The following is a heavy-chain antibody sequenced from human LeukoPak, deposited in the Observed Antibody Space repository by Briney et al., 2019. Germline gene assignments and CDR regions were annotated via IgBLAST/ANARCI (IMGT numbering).Heavy chain of an antibody. CDR2: IWYDGSNK. V-gene: IGHV3-33*08. J-gene: IGHJ6*02. Sequence: GGSLRLSCAASGFTFSSYAMSWVRQAPGKGLEWVAVIWYDGSNKYYADSVKGRFTISRDNSKKTLYPQMNNLRAEDTAVYYCARKKRVDTDSIMVYYYYALDVWGQGTTVTVSS. CDR3: ARKKRVDTDSIMVYYYYALDV. CDR1: GFTFSSYA. D-gene: IGHD5-18*01.